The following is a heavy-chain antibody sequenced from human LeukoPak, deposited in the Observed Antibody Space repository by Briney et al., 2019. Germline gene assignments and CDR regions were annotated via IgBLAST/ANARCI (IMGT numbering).Heavy chain of an antibody. J-gene: IGHJ4*02. CDR1: GGSISSGGYY. D-gene: IGHD3-16*02. V-gene: IGHV4-31*03. CDR2: IYYSGST. Sequence: SETLSLTCTVSGGSISSGGYYWSWIRQHPGKGLEWIGHIYYSGSTYYNPSLKSRVTISVDTSKNQFSLKLSSVTAADTAVYYCARVFDDYVWGSYRYIDYWGQGTLVTVSS. CDR3: ARVFDDYVWGSYRYIDY.